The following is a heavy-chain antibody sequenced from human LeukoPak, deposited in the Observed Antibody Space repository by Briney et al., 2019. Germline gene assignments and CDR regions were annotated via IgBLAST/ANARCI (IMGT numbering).Heavy chain of an antibody. Sequence: GGSLRLSCAASGFAFSGDNMNWVRQAPGKGLEWVSFIGSSGSYIKYADSVKGRFTIFRDNAKNSLYLQMNSLRAEDTAMYFCARDRAIDIRAYDIWGQGTMVTVSS. V-gene: IGHV3-21*01. CDR3: ARDRAIDIRAYDI. J-gene: IGHJ3*02. D-gene: IGHD5-12*01. CDR1: GFAFSGDN. CDR2: IGSSGSYI.